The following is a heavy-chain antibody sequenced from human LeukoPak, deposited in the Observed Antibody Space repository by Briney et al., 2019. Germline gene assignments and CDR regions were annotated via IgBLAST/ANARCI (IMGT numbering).Heavy chain of an antibody. V-gene: IGHV4-59*12. CDR3: ARERNPLDC. CDR1: GGSISSYY. D-gene: IGHD1-14*01. CDR2: IYYSGST. J-gene: IGHJ4*02. Sequence: PSETLSLTCTVSGGSISSYYWSWIRQPPGKGLEWIGYIYYSGSTNYNPSLKSRVTISVDTSKNQFSLKLSSVTAADTAVYYCARERNPLDCWGQGTLVTVSS.